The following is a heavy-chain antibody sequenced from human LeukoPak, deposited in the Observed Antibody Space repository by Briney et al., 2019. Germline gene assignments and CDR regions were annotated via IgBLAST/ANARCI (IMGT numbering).Heavy chain of an antibody. J-gene: IGHJ5*02. CDR2: ISAYNGNT. V-gene: IGHV1-18*01. D-gene: IGHD2/OR15-2a*01. Sequence: GASVKVPCKASGYTFTSYGISWVRQAPGQGLEWMGWISAYNGNTNYAQKLQGRVTMTTDTSTNTAYMELRSLRSDDTAVYYCARDRALYDLEFDPWGQGTLVTVSS. CDR3: ARDRALYDLEFDP. CDR1: GYTFTSYG.